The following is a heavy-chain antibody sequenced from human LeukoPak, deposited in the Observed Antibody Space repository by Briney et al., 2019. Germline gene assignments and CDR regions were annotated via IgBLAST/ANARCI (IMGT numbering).Heavy chain of an antibody. D-gene: IGHD3-16*01. J-gene: IGHJ6*02. CDR1: RFTFSSYG. CDR3: ARFEGYYNGFDV. CDR2: IGFDGSTE. Sequence: GRSLRLSCAASRFTFSSYGMHWVGQAPGKGLEWVAVIGFDGSTEYYADSVKGRFTISRDNPKNTLYLQMNSLRAEDTAVYYCARFEGYYNGFDVWGQGTTVTVSS. V-gene: IGHV3-33*01.